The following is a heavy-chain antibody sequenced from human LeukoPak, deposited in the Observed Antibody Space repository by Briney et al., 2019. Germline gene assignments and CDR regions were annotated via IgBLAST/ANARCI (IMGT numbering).Heavy chain of an antibody. J-gene: IGHJ4*02. CDR1: GGSISSYY. Sequence: SETLSLTCTVSGGSISSYYWSWIRQPPGKGLEWIGYIYYSGSTNYNPSLKSRVTISVDTSNNQFSLKLSSVTAADTAVYYCATTSILAMVRGVFDYWGQGTLVTVSS. CDR2: IYYSGST. D-gene: IGHD3-10*01. CDR3: ATTSILAMVRGVFDY. V-gene: IGHV4-59*01.